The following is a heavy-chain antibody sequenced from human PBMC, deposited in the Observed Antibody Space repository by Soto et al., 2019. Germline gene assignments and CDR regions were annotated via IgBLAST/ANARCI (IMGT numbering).Heavy chain of an antibody. Sequence: QVHLVQSGAEVKKPGASVKVSCKGSGYAFTTSGITWVRQAPGQGVEWIGGISDRNVETNYAQKLQGRVTVARTTSMRTAYIRLRSLATYYTAVDDCARGRYGDYWGQGALVTVSS. CDR2: ISDRNVET. V-gene: IGHV1-18*01. J-gene: IGHJ4*02. CDR3: ARGRYGDY. CDR1: GYAFTTSG. D-gene: IGHD1-1*01.